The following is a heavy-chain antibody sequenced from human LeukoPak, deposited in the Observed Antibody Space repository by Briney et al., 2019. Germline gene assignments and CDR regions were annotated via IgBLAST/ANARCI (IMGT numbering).Heavy chain of an antibody. D-gene: IGHD2-2*01. CDR2: IYNSGST. CDR3: ARIVPVDLDNWFDP. V-gene: IGHV4-59*02. CDR1: GGSVSSYY. Sequence: SETLSLTCTVSGGSVSSYYGSWIRLPPGKGLEWIGYIYNSGSTNYNPSLKSRVTISIDTSKNQFSLKLSSVTAADTAVYYCARIVPVDLDNWFDPWGQGTLVTVSP. J-gene: IGHJ5*02.